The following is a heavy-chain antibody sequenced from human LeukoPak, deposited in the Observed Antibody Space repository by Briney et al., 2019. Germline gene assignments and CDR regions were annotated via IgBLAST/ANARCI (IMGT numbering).Heavy chain of an antibody. D-gene: IGHD3-10*01. V-gene: IGHV3-21*01. CDR1: GFTFSSYS. J-gene: IGHJ4*02. Sequence: GGSLRLSCAASGFTFSSYSMNWVRQAPGKGLEWVASITNTGTYVYYGAAVKGRFTVSRDNGKDSMYLQLSSLRVEDTAMYYCARALTLVRGTTDYWGQGTLVAVSS. CDR3: ARALTLVRGTTDY. CDR2: ITNTGTYV.